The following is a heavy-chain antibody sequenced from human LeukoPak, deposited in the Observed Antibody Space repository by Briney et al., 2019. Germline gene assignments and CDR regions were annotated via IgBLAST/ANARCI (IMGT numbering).Heavy chain of an antibody. V-gene: IGHV1-69*05. J-gene: IGHJ5*02. CDR3: ARLVVVAAKGNWFDP. CDR2: IIPIFGTA. D-gene: IGHD2-15*01. CDR1: GGTFSSYA. Sequence: SVKVSCKASGGTFSSYAISWVRQAPGQGLEWMGGIIPIFGTANYAQKLQGRVTMTTDTSTSTAYMELRSLRSDDTAVYYCARLVVVAAKGNWFDPWGQGTLVTVSS.